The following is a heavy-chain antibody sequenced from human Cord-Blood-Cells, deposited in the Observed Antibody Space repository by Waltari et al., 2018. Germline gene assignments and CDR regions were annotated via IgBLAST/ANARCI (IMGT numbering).Heavy chain of an antibody. CDR1: GGSFSGYY. D-gene: IGHD3-3*01. V-gene: IGHV4-34*01. Sequence: QVQLQQWGAGLLKPSETLSLTCAVYGGSFSGYYWSWIRQPPGKGLEWIGEINHSGSTNYTPSLKSRVTISVDTSKNQFSLKLSSVTAADTAVYYCARARGRTYYDFWSGWGQGTTVTVSS. CDR3: ARARGRTYYDFWSG. CDR2: INHSGST. J-gene: IGHJ6*02.